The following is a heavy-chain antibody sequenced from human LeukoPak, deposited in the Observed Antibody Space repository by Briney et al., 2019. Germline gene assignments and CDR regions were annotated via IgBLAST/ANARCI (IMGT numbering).Heavy chain of an antibody. J-gene: IGHJ3*02. CDR2: ISYDGSNN. D-gene: IGHD3-22*01. CDR1: GFTFSSYA. Sequence: GGSLRLSCAASGFTFSSYAMSWVRQAPGKGLEWVAVISYDGSNNNYADSVKGRFTISRDNSKNTLYLQMNSLRAEDTAVYYCARDRTIQWLDDAFDIWGQGTMVTVSS. V-gene: IGHV3-30-3*01. CDR3: ARDRTIQWLDDAFDI.